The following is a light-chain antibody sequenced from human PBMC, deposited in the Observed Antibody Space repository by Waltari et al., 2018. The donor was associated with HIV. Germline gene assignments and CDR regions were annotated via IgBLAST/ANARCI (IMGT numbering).Light chain of an antibody. V-gene: IGLV3-25*03. J-gene: IGLJ1*01. CDR1: ELAKQH. Sequence: SDELTQPPSVSVSPGQTARITCSGDELAKQHAYWYQQKPGQAPVLVIYKDSERPSGIPWRFSGSSSGTTLTLTISGVQAEDEADYYCQSADSSRTYYVFGTGTKVTVL. CDR3: QSADSSRTYYV. CDR2: KDS.